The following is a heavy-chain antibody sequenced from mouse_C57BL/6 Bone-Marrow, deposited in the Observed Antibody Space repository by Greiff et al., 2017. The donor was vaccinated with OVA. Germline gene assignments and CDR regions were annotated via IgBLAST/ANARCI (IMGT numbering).Heavy chain of an antibody. CDR2: IYPRSGNT. V-gene: IGHV1-81*01. D-gene: IGHD3-2*02. J-gene: IGHJ3*01. CDR1: GYTFTSYG. Sequence: QVQLKQSGAELARPGASVKLSCKASGYTFTSYGISWVKQRTGQGLEWIGEIYPRSGNTYYNEKFKGKATLTADKSSSTAYMELRSLTSEDSAVYFCARKGDSSGYVWFAYWGQETLVTVSA. CDR3: ARKGDSSGYVWFAY.